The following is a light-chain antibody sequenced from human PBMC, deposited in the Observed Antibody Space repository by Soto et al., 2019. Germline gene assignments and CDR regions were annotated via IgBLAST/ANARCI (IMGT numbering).Light chain of an antibody. Sequence: QAVVTQPPSAPGTPGQTVTISCSGGWYNIGKNLGYWYQQLPGTAPKLLIYMTNQRPSGVPDRFSGSKSGSSASLAVSGLRSEDEAVYYCAAWDDSLRAWVFGGGTKLTVL. CDR3: AAWDDSLRAWV. J-gene: IGLJ3*02. CDR1: WYNIGKNL. CDR2: MTN. V-gene: IGLV1-47*01.